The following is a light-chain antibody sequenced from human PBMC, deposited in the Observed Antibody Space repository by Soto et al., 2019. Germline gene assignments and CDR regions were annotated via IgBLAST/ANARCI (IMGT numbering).Light chain of an antibody. Sequence: QSALTQPRSVSGSPGQSVTISCTGTSSDVGGYNYVSWYQQHPGKAPKVMIYDVSERPSGVPDRFSGSKSGNTASLTISGLQAEDEADSYCCSYAGIPSYVFGTGTKVTVL. CDR1: SSDVGGYNY. V-gene: IGLV2-11*01. J-gene: IGLJ1*01. CDR3: CSYAGIPSYV. CDR2: DVS.